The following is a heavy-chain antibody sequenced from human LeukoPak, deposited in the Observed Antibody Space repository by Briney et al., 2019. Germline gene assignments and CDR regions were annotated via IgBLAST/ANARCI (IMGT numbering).Heavy chain of an antibody. J-gene: IGHJ3*01. CDR1: GGSISSYY. D-gene: IGHD5-24*01. CDR3: AREKSPERKTWLQLGAFDV. V-gene: IGHV4-59*01. Sequence: PSETLSLTCTVSGGSISSYYWSWIRQPPGKGLEWIGYIYYNGSTNYNPSLKSRVTISVDTSKNQLSLRLSSVTAADTAVYYCAREKSPERKTWLQLGAFDVWGQGTVVTVSS. CDR2: IYYNGST.